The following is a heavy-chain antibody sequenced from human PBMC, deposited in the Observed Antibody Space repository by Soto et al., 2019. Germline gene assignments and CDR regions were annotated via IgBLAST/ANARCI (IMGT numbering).Heavy chain of an antibody. Sequence: GGSLRLSCAASGFTFSSYAMSWVRQAPGKGLEWVSAISGSGGSTYYADSVKGRFTISRDNSKNTLYLQMNSLRAADMAVYYCAKDRSGGVGYDAFDIWGQGTMVTVSS. CDR2: ISGSGGST. J-gene: IGHJ3*02. CDR3: AKDRSGGVGYDAFDI. CDR1: GFTFSSYA. D-gene: IGHD6-25*01. V-gene: IGHV3-23*01.